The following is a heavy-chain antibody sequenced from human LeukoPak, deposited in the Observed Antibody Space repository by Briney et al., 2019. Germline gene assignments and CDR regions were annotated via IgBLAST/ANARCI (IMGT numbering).Heavy chain of an antibody. CDR1: GGSISSYY. CDR3: ARDHGGYSSS. CDR2: IYYSGST. J-gene: IGHJ4*02. Sequence: PSETLSLTCTVSGGSISSYYWSWIRQPPGKGLEWIGYIYYSGSTNYNPSLKSRVTISVDTSKNQFSLKLSSVTAADTAVYYCARDHGGYSSSWGQGTLVTVFS. V-gene: IGHV4-59*01. D-gene: IGHD6-13*01.